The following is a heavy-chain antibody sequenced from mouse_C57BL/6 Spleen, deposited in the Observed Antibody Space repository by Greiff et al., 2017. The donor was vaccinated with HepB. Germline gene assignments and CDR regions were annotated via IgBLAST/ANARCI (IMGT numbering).Heavy chain of an antibody. CDR2: IDPDDGET. V-gene: IGHV14-2*01. CDR1: GFTFTDYY. Sequence: VQLQESGAELVKPGASVKLSCTASGFTFTDYYMHWVKQRPEQGLEWIGRIDPDDGETNYATKFQGKATITADTSSNTAYLQLSSLTSEDTAVYYCERIPFAYWGQGTLVTVSA. J-gene: IGHJ3*01. CDR3: ERIPFAY.